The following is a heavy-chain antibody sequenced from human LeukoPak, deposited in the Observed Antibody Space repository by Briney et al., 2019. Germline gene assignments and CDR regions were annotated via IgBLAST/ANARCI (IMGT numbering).Heavy chain of an antibody. J-gene: IGHJ5*02. CDR2: IYHSGST. Sequence: PSQTLSLTCTVSGGSISSGGYYWSWIRQPPGKGLEWIGYIYHSGSTNYNPSLKSRVTISVDTSKNQFSLKLSSVTAADTAVYYCARGILGYCSSTSCFNWFDPWGQGTLVTVSS. CDR3: ARGILGYCSSTSCFNWFDP. V-gene: IGHV4-30-2*01. D-gene: IGHD2-2*01. CDR1: GGSISSGGYY.